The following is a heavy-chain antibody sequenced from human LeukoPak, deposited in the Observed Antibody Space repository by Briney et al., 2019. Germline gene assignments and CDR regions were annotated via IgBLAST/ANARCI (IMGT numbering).Heavy chain of an antibody. CDR1: GYTFTSYG. CDR2: ISAYNGNT. D-gene: IGHD3-16*02. J-gene: IGHJ3*02. Sequence: ASVKVSCKASGYTFTSYGISWVRQAPGRGLEWMGWISAYNGNTNYAQKLQGRVTMTTDTSTSTAYMELRSLRSDDTAVYYCARDTIMITFGGVIVMGAFDIWGQGTMVTVSS. V-gene: IGHV1-18*01. CDR3: ARDTIMITFGGVIVMGAFDI.